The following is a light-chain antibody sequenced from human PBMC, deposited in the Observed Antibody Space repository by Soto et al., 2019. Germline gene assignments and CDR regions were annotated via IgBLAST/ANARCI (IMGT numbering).Light chain of an antibody. CDR2: GAS. CDR1: QSVSSSY. CDR3: QLYGTSPIT. V-gene: IGKV3-20*01. J-gene: IGKJ5*01. Sequence: EIVLTQSPGTLSLSPGERATLSCRASQSVSSSYLAWYQQKPGQAPRLLIYGASSRATGIPDRFSGSGSGTDFTLTISRRETADSAVYCSQLYGTSPITFGQGTRLEIK.